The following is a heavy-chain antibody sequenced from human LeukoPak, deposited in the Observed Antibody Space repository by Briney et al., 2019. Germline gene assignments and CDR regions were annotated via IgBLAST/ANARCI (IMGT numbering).Heavy chain of an antibody. J-gene: IGHJ4*02. D-gene: IGHD3-22*01. V-gene: IGHV3-33*01. CDR2: IWYDGSVQ. CDR1: GFTVTSSG. Sequence: GGSLRLSCAASGFTVTSSGMHWVRQAPGKGLKWVSVIWYDGSVQYYADSVKGRFTVFRDTSKNTVYLQMNNLRAEDTAVYYCARGTYGTSGNYRTHFDNWGQGTLVTVSS. CDR3: ARGTYGTSGNYRTHFDN.